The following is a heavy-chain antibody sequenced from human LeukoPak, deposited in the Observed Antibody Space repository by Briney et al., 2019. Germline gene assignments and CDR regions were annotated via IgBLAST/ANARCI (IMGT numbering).Heavy chain of an antibody. Sequence: ASVKVSCKASGYTFTSYYMHWVRQAPGQGLEWMGIINPSVGSTSYAQKFQGRVTMTRDTSTSTVYMELSSLRSEDTAVYYCARDDPRQWLTGDAFDIWGQGTMVTVSS. V-gene: IGHV1-46*01. CDR2: INPSVGST. CDR3: ARDDPRQWLTGDAFDI. D-gene: IGHD6-19*01. CDR1: GYTFTSYY. J-gene: IGHJ3*02.